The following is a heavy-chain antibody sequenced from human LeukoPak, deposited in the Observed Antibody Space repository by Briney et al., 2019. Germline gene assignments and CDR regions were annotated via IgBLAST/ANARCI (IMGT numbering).Heavy chain of an antibody. J-gene: IGHJ4*02. CDR3: ARGGSLGY. Sequence: GGSLRLSCAAYGFTFSSYEMNWVRQAPGKGLEWVSNISSSGSAIYYADSVKGRFTISRDNAKSSLYLQMNSLRVEDTAIYYCARGGSLGYWGQGTLVTVSS. D-gene: IGHD6-19*01. CDR2: ISSSGSAI. V-gene: IGHV3-48*03. CDR1: GFTFSSYE.